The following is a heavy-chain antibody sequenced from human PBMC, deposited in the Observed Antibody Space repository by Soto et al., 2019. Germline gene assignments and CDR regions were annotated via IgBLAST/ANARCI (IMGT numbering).Heavy chain of an antibody. CDR1: GGSISSGGYY. CDR3: ARDRKLGNAYYPRPGNYYYGMDV. CDR2: IYYSGST. J-gene: IGHJ6*02. V-gene: IGHV4-31*03. Sequence: PSETLSLTCTVSGGSISSGGYYWSWIRQHPGKGLEWIGYIYYSGSTYYNPSLKSRVTISVDTSKNQFSLKLSSVTAADTAVYYCARDRKLGNAYYPRPGNYYYGMDVWGQGTTVTVSS. D-gene: IGHD3-3*01.